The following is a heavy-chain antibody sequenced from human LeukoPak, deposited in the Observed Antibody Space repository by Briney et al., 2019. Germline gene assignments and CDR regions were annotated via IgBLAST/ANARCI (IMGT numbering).Heavy chain of an antibody. Sequence: PGGSLRLACAASGFTFDYYAMHWVRQAPGKGLEWVSLISGDGGSTYYADSVKGRFTISRDNSKNPLYLQMNSLRTEDTALYYCVKDSGMATIFFDYWGQGTLVTVSS. J-gene: IGHJ4*02. CDR1: GFTFDYYA. CDR3: VKDSGMATIFFDY. CDR2: ISGDGGST. D-gene: IGHD5-24*01. V-gene: IGHV3-43*02.